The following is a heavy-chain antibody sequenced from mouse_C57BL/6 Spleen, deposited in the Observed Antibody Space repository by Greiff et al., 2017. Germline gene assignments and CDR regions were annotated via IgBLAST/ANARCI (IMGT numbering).Heavy chain of an antibody. J-gene: IGHJ2*01. V-gene: IGHV3-6*01. CDR2: ISYDGSN. CDR3: ARYGNYVPLDY. Sequence: EVKLMESGPGLVKPSQSLSLTCSVTGYSITSGYYWNWIRQFPGNKLEWMGYISYDGSNNYNPSLKNRISITRDTSKNQFFLKLNSVTTEDTATYYCARYGNYVPLDYWGQGTTLTVSS. D-gene: IGHD2-1*01. CDR1: GYSITSGYY.